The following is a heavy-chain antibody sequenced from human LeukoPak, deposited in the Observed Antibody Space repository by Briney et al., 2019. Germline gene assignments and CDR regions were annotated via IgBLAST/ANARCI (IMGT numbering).Heavy chain of an antibody. CDR3: ARETAMVDY. V-gene: IGHV1-2*02. J-gene: IGHJ4*02. D-gene: IGHD5-18*01. CDR1: GYTFTGYY. CDR2: INPNSGGT. Sequence: ASVKVSCKASGYTFTGYYMHWVRQAPGQGLEWMGWINPNSGGTNYAQEFQGRVTMTRDTSISTAYMEPSRLRSDDTAVYYCARETAMVDYWGQGTLVTVSS.